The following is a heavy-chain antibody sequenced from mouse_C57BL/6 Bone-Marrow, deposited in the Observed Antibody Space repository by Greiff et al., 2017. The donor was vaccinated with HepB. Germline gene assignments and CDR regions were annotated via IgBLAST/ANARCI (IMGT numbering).Heavy chain of an antibody. CDR3: ARGVFAY. Sequence: EVKLVESGGGLVKPGGSLKLSCAASGFTFSDYGMHWVRQAPEKGLEWVAYISSGSSTIYYAETVKGRFTISRDNAKNTLFLQMTSLRSEDTAMYYCARGVFAYWGQGTLVTVSA. CDR1: GFTFSDYG. V-gene: IGHV5-17*01. J-gene: IGHJ3*01. CDR2: ISSGSSTI.